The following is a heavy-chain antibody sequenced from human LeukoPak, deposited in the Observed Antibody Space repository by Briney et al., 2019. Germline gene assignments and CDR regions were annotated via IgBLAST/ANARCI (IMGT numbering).Heavy chain of an antibody. CDR3: ARDWAE. V-gene: IGHV3-21*04. J-gene: IGHJ4*02. CDR2: ISPSSGTYI. D-gene: IGHD3-16*01. Sequence: GGSLRLSCAASGFTFSSYAMSWVRQAPGKGLEWISSISPSSGTYIYYADSVKGRFSISRDNAKNSLYLQMNSLRAEDTAVYYCARDWAEWGQGTLVTVSS. CDR1: GFTFSSYA.